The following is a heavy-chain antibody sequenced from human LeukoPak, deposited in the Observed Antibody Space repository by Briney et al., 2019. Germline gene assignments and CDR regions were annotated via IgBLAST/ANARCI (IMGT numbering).Heavy chain of an antibody. CDR3: ARDKLSSSYYGSGSPDY. CDR2: INSDGSST. Sequence: GGSLRLSCAASGFTFSSYWMHWVRQAPGKGLVWVSRINSDGSSTSYADSVKGRFTISRDNAKNTLYLQMNSLRAEDTAVYYCARDKLSSSYYGSGSPDYWGQGTLVTVSS. D-gene: IGHD3-10*01. J-gene: IGHJ4*02. CDR1: GFTFSSYW. V-gene: IGHV3-74*01.